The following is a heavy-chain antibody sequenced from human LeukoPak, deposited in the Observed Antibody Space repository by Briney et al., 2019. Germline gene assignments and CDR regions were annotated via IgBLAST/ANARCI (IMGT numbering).Heavy chain of an antibody. V-gene: IGHV1-69*04. J-gene: IGHJ3*02. Sequence: SVKVSCKASGGTFSSYAFSWVRQAPGQGLEWMGRIIPILGIANYAQKFQGRVTITADKSTSTAYMELSSLRSEDTAVYYCASLLYFDWSTDAFDIWGQGTMVTVSS. CDR2: IIPILGIA. D-gene: IGHD3-9*01. CDR1: GGTFSSYA. CDR3: ASLLYFDWSTDAFDI.